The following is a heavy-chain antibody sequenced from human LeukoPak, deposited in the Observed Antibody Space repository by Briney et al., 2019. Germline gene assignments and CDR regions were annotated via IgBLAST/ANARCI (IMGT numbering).Heavy chain of an antibody. CDR3: ARLIAADPQLDY. CDR1: GGSISSSSYY. D-gene: IGHD6-13*01. Sequence: PSETLSLTCTVSGGSISSSSYYWGWIRQPPGKGLEWIGSIYYSGSTYYNPSLESRVTISVDTSKNQFSLNLNSVTAADTAVYYCARLIAADPQLDYWGQGTLVTVSS. CDR2: IYYSGST. J-gene: IGHJ4*02. V-gene: IGHV4-39*07.